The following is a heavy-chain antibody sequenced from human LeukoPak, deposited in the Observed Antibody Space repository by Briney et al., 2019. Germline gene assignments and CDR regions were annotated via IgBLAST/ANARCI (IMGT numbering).Heavy chain of an antibody. V-gene: IGHV4-39*01. CDR2: IYYSGST. CDR3: ARLPSYYYYYMDV. J-gene: IGHJ6*03. CDR1: GGSISSSSYY. Sequence: SETLSLTCTVSGGSISSSSYYWGWMRQPPGKGLEWIGSIYYSGSTYYNPSLKSRVTISVDTSKNQFSLKLSSVTAADTAVYYCARLPSYYYYYMDVWGKGTTVTISS.